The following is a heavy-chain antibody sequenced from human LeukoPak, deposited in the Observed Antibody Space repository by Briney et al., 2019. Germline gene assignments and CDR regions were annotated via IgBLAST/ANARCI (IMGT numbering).Heavy chain of an antibody. J-gene: IGHJ4*02. D-gene: IGHD3/OR15-3a*01. CDR1: GFTFSSFG. Sequence: PGRALRLSCEASGFTFSSFGIHWVRHAPGKGLEWVADIWFDGKNEHFADSVKGRFTISRDNAKNSLYLQMNSLRAEDTAVYYCARGTGGPDYWGQGTLVTVSS. CDR3: ARGTGGPDY. CDR2: IWFDGKNE. V-gene: IGHV3-33*01.